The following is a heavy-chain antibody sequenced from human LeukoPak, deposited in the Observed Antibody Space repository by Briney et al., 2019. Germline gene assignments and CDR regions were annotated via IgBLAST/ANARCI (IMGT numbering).Heavy chain of an antibody. D-gene: IGHD6-19*01. J-gene: IGHJ4*02. CDR1: GFTFSSYA. CDR2: ISYDGSNK. V-gene: IGHV3-30-3*01. CDR3: AKDLGYSSGWYGEVFDY. Sequence: GRSLRLSCAASGFTFSSYAMHWVRQAPGKGLEWVAVISYDGSNKYYADSVKGRFTISRDNSKNTLYLQMNSLRAEDTAVYYCAKDLGYSSGWYGEVFDYWGQGTLVTVSS.